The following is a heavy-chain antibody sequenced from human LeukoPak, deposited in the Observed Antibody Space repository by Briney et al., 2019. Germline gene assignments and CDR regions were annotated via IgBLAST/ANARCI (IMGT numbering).Heavy chain of an antibody. CDR2: INEDGSDK. V-gene: IGHV3-7*05. CDR3: ARYGEYDSSGYEPRFDY. Sequence: GGSLGLSCAASGFTFTNYWMTWVRQAPGEGLEWVANINEDGSDKHYVDSVKGRFTISRDNAKNSLYLQMNSLRAEDTAVYYCARYGEYDSSGYEPRFDYWGQGILVTVSS. J-gene: IGHJ4*02. CDR1: GFTFTNYW. D-gene: IGHD3-22*01.